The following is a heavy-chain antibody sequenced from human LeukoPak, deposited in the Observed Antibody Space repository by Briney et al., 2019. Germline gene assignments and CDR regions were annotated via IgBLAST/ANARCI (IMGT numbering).Heavy chain of an antibody. D-gene: IGHD1-26*01. V-gene: IGHV3-23*01. CDR3: AKGLDSGSYDGFDS. CDR2: IGGSGGST. CDR1: GFTFRSYA. J-gene: IGHJ4*02. Sequence: GGSLRLSCAASGFTFRSYAMSWVRQPTGKGLEWVSVIGGSGGSTYYADSVKGRFTTSRDNSKNTLYLPMTSLRAKDTALSSTAKGLDSGSYDGFDSWGPGALVTVSS.